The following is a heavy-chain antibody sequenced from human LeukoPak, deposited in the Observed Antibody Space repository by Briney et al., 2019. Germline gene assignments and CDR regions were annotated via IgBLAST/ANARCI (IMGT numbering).Heavy chain of an antibody. CDR2: ISWNSGSI. CDR3: AKDRMNYYYYGMDV. J-gene: IGHJ6*02. Sequence: GGSLRLSCAASGFTFDDYAMHRVRQAPGKGLEWVSGISWNSGSIGYADSVKGRFTISRDNAKNSLYLQMNSLRAEDTALYYCAKDRMNYYYYGMDVWGQGTTVTVSS. CDR1: GFTFDDYA. V-gene: IGHV3-9*01.